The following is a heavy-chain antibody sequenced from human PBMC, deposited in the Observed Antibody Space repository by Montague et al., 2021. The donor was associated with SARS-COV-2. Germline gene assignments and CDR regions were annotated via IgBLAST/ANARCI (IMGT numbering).Heavy chain of an antibody. CDR3: ATTIYDYVWGTRVEFDY. V-gene: IGHV2-70*01. Sequence: PALVKPTQTLTLTCTFSGFSLSTSEVCVSWIRQPPGKALEWLALIDWDDDKYYSTSLKTRLTISKDTSKNQVVLTMTNMDPVDTATYYCATTIYDYVWGTRVEFDYWGQGTLVTVSS. CDR1: GFSLSTSEVC. J-gene: IGHJ4*02. CDR2: IDWDDDK. D-gene: IGHD3-16*01.